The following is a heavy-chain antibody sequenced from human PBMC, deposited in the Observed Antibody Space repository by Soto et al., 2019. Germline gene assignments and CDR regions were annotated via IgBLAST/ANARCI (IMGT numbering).Heavy chain of an antibody. J-gene: IGHJ6*02. CDR1: GYIFVNYG. D-gene: IGHD5-18*01. V-gene: IGHV1-18*01. CDR2: ISPYSGNT. CDR3: AMVDTYVTPTPQDV. Sequence: QVQLVQSGDEVRKPGSSVKVSCKASGYIFVNYGIAWVRQAPGQGLEWMGWISPYSGNTHYASKVQGRLTMTTDTXXRTADMSRGSPTSDDTAGYYCAMVDTYVTPTPQDVWGQGTTVTVSS.